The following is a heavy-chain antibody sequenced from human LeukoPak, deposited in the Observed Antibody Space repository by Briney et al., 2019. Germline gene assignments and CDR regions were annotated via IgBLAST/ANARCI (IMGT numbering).Heavy chain of an antibody. J-gene: IGHJ3*02. V-gene: IGHV3-7*01. D-gene: IGHD3-22*01. CDR2: IKQDGSEK. Sequence: QSGGSLRLSCAVSGFTFSNYWMSWVRQAPGKGLEWVANIKQDGSEKDYVDSVKGRFTISRDNAKNSLFLQMNSLRAEDSAVYYCAKAARIIMIEVVILGTIEDAFDIWGQGTMVTVSS. CDR3: AKAARIIMIEVVILGTIEDAFDI. CDR1: GFTFSNYW.